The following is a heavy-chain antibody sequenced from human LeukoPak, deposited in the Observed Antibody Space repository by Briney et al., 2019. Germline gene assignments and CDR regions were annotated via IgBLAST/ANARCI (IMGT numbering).Heavy chain of an antibody. D-gene: IGHD5-12*01. CDR2: IHPRRGDT. CDR1: GYSFSAFY. J-gene: IGHJ6*02. Sequence: ASVKVSCKASGYSFSAFYIHWVRHAPGQGLEWMWWIHPRRGDTNYAQKLQGRVTMTTDTSTSTAYMELRSLRSDDTAAYYCARVMHWDIVMGRGRGMDVWGQGTTVTVSS. CDR3: ARVMHWDIVMGRGRGMDV. V-gene: IGHV1-2*02.